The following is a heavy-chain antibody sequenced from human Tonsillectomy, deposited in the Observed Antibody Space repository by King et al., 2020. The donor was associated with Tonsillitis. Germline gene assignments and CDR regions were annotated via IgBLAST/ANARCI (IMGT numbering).Heavy chain of an antibody. Sequence: VQLVESGGGVVQPGRSLRLSCTASGFSLRNHAMHWVRQAPGKGLEWVAVISYDGTNKLYADSVKGRFTISRDSSKNNLYLEMNSLRGEDTALYYCARDRESLVLDLDYWGQGTLVTVSS. V-gene: IGHV3-30*04. D-gene: IGHD1-26*01. CDR1: GFSLRNHA. J-gene: IGHJ4*02. CDR2: ISYDGTNK. CDR3: ARDRESLVLDLDY.